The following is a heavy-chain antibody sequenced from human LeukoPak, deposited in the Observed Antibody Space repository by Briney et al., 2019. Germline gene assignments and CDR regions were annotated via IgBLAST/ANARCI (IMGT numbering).Heavy chain of an antibody. Sequence: HPGGSLRLSCAASGFTFSTYSMNWVRQAPGKGLEWVANIKEDGSEKYYGDSVKGRFTISRDNAKNSLYLEMNSLRVEDTAVYYCARDSSGYQWGQGTLVTVSS. D-gene: IGHD3-22*01. CDR3: ARDSSGYQ. J-gene: IGHJ4*02. CDR1: GFTFSTYS. CDR2: IKEDGSEK. V-gene: IGHV3-7*01.